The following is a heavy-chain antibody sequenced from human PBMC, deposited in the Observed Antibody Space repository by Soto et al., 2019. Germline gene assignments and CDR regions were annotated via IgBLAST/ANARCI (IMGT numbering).Heavy chain of an antibody. D-gene: IGHD2-2*01. Sequence: EVQLLESGGGLVQPGGSLRLSCAASGFTFSSYAMSWVRQAPGKGLEWVSGIRSSGGTTYYADSVKGRFTISRDNSKNTLYLQMNSLSAEDTAVYYCAHGGVPAAVPRWGFDYWGQGTLVTVSS. CDR1: GFTFSSYA. CDR3: AHGGVPAAVPRWGFDY. CDR2: IRSSGGTT. V-gene: IGHV3-23*01. J-gene: IGHJ4*02.